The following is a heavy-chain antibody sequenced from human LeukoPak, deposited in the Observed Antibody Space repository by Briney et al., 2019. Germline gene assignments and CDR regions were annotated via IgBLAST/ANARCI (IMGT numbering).Heavy chain of an antibody. J-gene: IGHJ4*02. CDR1: GFTFSSCS. CDR3: AKDFVVVPGNVNYFDY. Sequence: GGSLRLSCAASGFTFSSCSMNWVRQAPGRGLEWVSGISGSGDNTYYADSVKGRFTVSRDNFKNTLYVQMKSLRAEDTAVYYCAKDFVVVPGNVNYFDYWGQGTLVTVSS. CDR2: ISGSGDNT. D-gene: IGHD2-21*02. V-gene: IGHV3-23*01.